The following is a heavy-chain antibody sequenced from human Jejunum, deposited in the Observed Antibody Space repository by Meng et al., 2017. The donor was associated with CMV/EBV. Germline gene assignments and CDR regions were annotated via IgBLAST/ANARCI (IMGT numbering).Heavy chain of an antibody. V-gene: IGHV3-30-3*01. J-gene: IGHJ6*02. D-gene: IGHD5-18*01. Sequence: HWVRQAPGKGLEWVAVISYDGSNKYYADSVKGRFTISRDNSKNTLYLQMNSLRAEDTAVYYCARVPRGYSYGWLGDYYYYYGMDVWGQGTTGTVSS. CDR2: ISYDGSNK. CDR3: ARVPRGYSYGWLGDYYYYYGMDV.